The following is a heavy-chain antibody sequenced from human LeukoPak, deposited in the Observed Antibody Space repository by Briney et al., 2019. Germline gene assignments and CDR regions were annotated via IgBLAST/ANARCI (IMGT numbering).Heavy chain of an antibody. J-gene: IGHJ6*03. CDR2: ISSSGSTI. V-gene: IGHV3-11*04. Sequence: KPGGSLRLSCAASGFTFSDYYMSWIRQAPGKGLEWVSYISSSGSTIYYADSVKGRFTISRDNAKNSLYLQMNSLRAEDTAVYYCASLPYDYDFWSGPSSVYYYMDVWGKGTTVTVSS. CDR1: GFTFSDYY. CDR3: ASLPYDYDFWSGPSSVYYYMDV. D-gene: IGHD3-3*01.